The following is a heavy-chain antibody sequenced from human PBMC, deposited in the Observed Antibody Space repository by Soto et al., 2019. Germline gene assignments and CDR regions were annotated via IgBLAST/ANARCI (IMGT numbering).Heavy chain of an antibody. CDR1: GVSVSIGSFS. CDR2: GSYSGTT. D-gene: IGHD4-17*01. V-gene: IGHV4-61*01. J-gene: IGHJ4*02. Sequence: AETLGLACTVSGVSVSIGSFSWAWIRQPPGKGLEWIGFGSYSGTTNYKPSLKSRVTISVDTSRSQISLKVSSLTAADTAVYYCARGETVTQFDYWGRGTMVTVSS. CDR3: ARGETVTQFDY.